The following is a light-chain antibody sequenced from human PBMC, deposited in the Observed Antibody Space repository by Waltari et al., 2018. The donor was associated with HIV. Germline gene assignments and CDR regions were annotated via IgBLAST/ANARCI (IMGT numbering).Light chain of an antibody. CDR2: YAS. Sequence: EVVLTQSPATLSLSPGERATLSCRASQSVGSYLAWYQQKPGQAPRLLIYYASNRATGIPARFSGSGSGTDFTLTISSLGPEDFAVYYCQQRNNWPFFGPGAKVDIK. V-gene: IGKV3-11*01. J-gene: IGKJ3*01. CDR3: QQRNNWPF. CDR1: QSVGSY.